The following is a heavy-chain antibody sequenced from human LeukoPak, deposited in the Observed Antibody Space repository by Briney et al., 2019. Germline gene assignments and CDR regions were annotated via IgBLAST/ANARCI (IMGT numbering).Heavy chain of an antibody. J-gene: IGHJ5*02. Sequence: SETLSLTCTVSGGSVSSGSYHWSWIRQPPGKGLEWIGYTHYSGNTYYNPALKSRVTISLDTSKKQFSLWLRSVTAADTAVYYCARVRGDYVNLFDPWGQGTLVTVSS. V-gene: IGHV4-61*01. CDR1: GGSVSSGSYH. CDR3: ARVRGDYVNLFDP. CDR2: THYSGNT. D-gene: IGHD4-17*01.